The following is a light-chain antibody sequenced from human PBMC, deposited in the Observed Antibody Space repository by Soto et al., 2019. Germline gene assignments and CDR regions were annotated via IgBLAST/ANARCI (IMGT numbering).Light chain of an antibody. CDR3: QQYHSYSQT. CDR1: QSISRW. J-gene: IGKJ1*01. CDR2: DVS. V-gene: IGKV1-5*01. Sequence: IQMTHSPSTLAASVVYRVAITFLASQSISRWMAWYQQKPGKAPKLPIFDVSSLESGVPSRFSGSGSGTEFTLTISSLQPDDSATYYCQQYHSYSQTFGQGTKVDIK.